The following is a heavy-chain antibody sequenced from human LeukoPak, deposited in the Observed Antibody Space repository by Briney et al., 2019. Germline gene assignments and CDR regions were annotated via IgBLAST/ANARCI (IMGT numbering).Heavy chain of an antibody. Sequence: GSLRLSCAASGFNFGNYAMHWVRQAPGKGLEWVSLIPSGGFYEYYADSVKGRFTISRDDSGNTLYLQLNSLRPEDTAVYYCARDSTYYYESGSSGPHYFDNWGQGTLVTVSS. J-gene: IGHJ4*02. CDR1: GFNFGNYA. CDR2: IPSGGFYE. D-gene: IGHD3-10*01. CDR3: ARDSTYYYESGSSGPHYFDN. V-gene: IGHV3-30-3*01.